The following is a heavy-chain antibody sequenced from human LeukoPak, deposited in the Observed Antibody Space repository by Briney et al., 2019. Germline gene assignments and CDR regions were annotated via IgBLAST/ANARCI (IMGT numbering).Heavy chain of an antibody. CDR3: ARDGYYDTSGGFDY. D-gene: IGHD3-22*01. Sequence: ASVKVSCKASGYTFTNYGITWVRQAPGQGLEWMGWISPYNGNTDYAQKLQGRLTMTTDTSTSTAYMELRSLRSEDTAVYYCARDGYYDTSGGFDYWGQGTLVTVSS. J-gene: IGHJ4*02. V-gene: IGHV1-18*01. CDR1: GYTFTNYG. CDR2: ISPYNGNT.